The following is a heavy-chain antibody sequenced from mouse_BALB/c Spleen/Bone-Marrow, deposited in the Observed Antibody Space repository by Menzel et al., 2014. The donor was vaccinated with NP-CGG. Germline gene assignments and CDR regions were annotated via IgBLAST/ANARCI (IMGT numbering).Heavy chain of an antibody. D-gene: IGHD1-2*01. CDR3: ARHGTTATFFAY. CDR2: ISSGGGST. J-gene: IGHJ3*01. CDR1: GFAFSSYD. Sequence: EVNLVESGGGLVKPGGSLKLSCAASGFAFSSYDMSWVRQTPEKRLEWVAYISSGGGSTYHPDTVKGRFTISRYNAKNTLYLQMSSLKSEDTAMYYCARHGTTATFFAYWGQGTLVTVSA. V-gene: IGHV5-12-1*01.